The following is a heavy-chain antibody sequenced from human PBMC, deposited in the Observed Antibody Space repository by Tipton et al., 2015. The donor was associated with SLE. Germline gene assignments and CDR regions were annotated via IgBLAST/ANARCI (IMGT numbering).Heavy chain of an antibody. CDR3: ARGGAFWSGPTSYYCFFYYMDV. D-gene: IGHD3-3*01. Sequence: TLSLTCTVSGGSFGSGGYYWTWVRQSAGKGLEFIGRIYTSGSTNYNPSLESRVTISVDTSKNQFYLRLTSVTAADTAVYYCARGGAFWSGPTSYYCFFYYMDVWGKGTTVSVSS. CDR1: GGSFGSGGYY. CDR2: IYTSGST. V-gene: IGHV4-61*02. J-gene: IGHJ6*03.